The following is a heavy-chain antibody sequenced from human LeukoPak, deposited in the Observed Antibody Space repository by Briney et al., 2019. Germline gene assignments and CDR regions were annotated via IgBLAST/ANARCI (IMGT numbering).Heavy chain of an antibody. Sequence: GGSLRLSCAASGFTFSSYWVSWVRQAPGKGLEWVANIKQDGREKYYVDSVKGRFTISRDNAKNSLYLQMNSLRAEDTAVYYCASETFDIWGQGTMVTVSS. CDR1: GFTFSSYW. CDR2: IKQDGREK. J-gene: IGHJ3*02. V-gene: IGHV3-7*02. CDR3: ASETFDI.